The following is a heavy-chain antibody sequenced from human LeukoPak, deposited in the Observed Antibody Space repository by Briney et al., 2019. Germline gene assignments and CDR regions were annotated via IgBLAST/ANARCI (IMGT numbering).Heavy chain of an antibody. CDR2: ISSSGDIT. J-gene: IGHJ4*02. V-gene: IGHV3-11*04. CDR3: ARDNGWYYLDY. Sequence: GGSLRLSCAASGFTFTDHYISWVRQAPGKGLEWVSYISSSGDITYYADSVKGRFTISRDNAKNSLYLQMNSLRAEDTAVYYCARDNGWYYLDYWGQGTLVTVSS. CDR1: GFTFTDHY. D-gene: IGHD6-19*01.